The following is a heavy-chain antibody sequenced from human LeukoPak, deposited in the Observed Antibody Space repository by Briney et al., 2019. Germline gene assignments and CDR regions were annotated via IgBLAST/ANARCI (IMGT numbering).Heavy chain of an antibody. V-gene: IGHV6-1*01. J-gene: IGHJ4*02. CDR2: TYFRSQWYY. CDR1: GESVSSTGAS. D-gene: IGHD5-24*01. CDR3: VRGNYNFDY. Sequence: SQTLSLTCAISGESVSSTGASWNWIRQSPSRGLEWLGRTYFRSQWYYEYALSVKSRIIVAPDTSKNQFSLQLNSVTPEDTAVYYCVRGNYNFDYWGQGSLVTVSS.